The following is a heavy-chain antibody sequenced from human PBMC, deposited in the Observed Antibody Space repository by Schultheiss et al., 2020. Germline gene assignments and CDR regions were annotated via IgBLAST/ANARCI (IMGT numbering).Heavy chain of an antibody. Sequence: ASVKVSCKASGYPFTSYGIDWVRQAPGQGFEWMGWISAYNGNTNYAQKFQGRVTMTTDSSTSTAYMELKNLRSDDTAVYYCARDPSSPTDYISDWYPFYYDMDVWGKGTTVTVSS. CDR1: GYPFTSYG. CDR2: ISAYNGNT. D-gene: IGHD6-19*01. CDR3: ARDPSSPTDYISDWYPFYYDMDV. J-gene: IGHJ6*03. V-gene: IGHV1-18*04.